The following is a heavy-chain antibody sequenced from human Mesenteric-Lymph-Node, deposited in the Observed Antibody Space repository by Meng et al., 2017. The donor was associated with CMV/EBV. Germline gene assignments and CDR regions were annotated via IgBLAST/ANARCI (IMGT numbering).Heavy chain of an antibody. D-gene: IGHD2-15*01. CDR1: GGSFSGYY. J-gene: IGHJ4*02. V-gene: IGHV4-34*01. CDR3: ARGSDIPVNNY. CDR2: INHSGVP. Sequence: QVQLQPWGAGLLKPSGALSLTCAVYGGSFSGYYWSWIRQPPGKGLEWIGEINHSGVPNYNPSLKSRVTISLDRSKNQFSLKLSSVTAEDTAVYYCARGSDIPVNNYWGQGTLVTVSS.